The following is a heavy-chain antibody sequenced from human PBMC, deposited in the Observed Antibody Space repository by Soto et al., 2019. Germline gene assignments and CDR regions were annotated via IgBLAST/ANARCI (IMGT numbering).Heavy chain of an antibody. D-gene: IGHD6-19*01. J-gene: IGHJ5*02. CDR2: ISWNSGSM. Sequence: EVQLVESGGGLVQPGRSLRLSCAASGFTFDNYVMHWVRQAPGKGLEWVAGISWNSGSMGYADSVKGRFTIARDNAKNSLYLQMNSLRAEDTAVYYCARDIAVAGNWFDPWGQGTLVTVSS. CDR1: GFTFDNYV. CDR3: ARDIAVAGNWFDP. V-gene: IGHV3-9*01.